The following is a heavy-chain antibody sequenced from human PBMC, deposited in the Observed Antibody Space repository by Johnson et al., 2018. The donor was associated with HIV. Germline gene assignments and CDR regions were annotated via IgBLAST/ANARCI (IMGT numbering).Heavy chain of an antibody. CDR3: AKGWGAFDI. J-gene: IGHJ3*02. V-gene: IGHV3-7*01. CDR2: IKQDGSEK. CDR1: GFTFSSYW. Sequence: EVQLVESGGGLVQPGGSLRLSCAASGFTFSSYWMSWVRQAPGKGLEWVANIKQDGSEKSYVASVTGRFTISRDNARNSLYLQMNSLRAEDTAVYYCAKGWGAFDIWGQGTMVTVSS. D-gene: IGHD1-26*01.